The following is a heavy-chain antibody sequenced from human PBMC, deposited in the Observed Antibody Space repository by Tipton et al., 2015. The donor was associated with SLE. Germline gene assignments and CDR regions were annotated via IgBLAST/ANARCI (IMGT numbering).Heavy chain of an antibody. J-gene: IGHJ6*03. CDR2: INHRGST. D-gene: IGHD3-10*01. Sequence: TLSLTCAVYIGSFSGYRWSWIRQPPGKGLEWIGEINHRGSTNYNSSLNSRATISVDTSKNQFSLKLSSVTAADTAVYYCARVRFAGAGDYYYYMDVWAKGTPVTVSS. V-gene: IGHV4-34*01. CDR1: IGSFSGYR. CDR3: ARVRFAGAGDYYYYMDV.